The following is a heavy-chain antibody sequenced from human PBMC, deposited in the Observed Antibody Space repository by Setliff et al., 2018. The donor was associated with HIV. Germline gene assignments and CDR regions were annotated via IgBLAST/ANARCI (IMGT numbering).Heavy chain of an antibody. CDR2: IYPGDSDT. Sequence: GESLKLSCPGSGYSFTTYWIGWVRQMPGKGLEWMGIIYPGDSDTRYSPSFQGQVTISADKSISTAYLQWSSLKASDTAMYYCARQRGRESSGEELDYYYMDVWGKGTTVTVSS. D-gene: IGHD1-26*01. CDR3: ARQRGRESSGEELDYYYMDV. CDR1: GYSFTTYW. J-gene: IGHJ6*03. V-gene: IGHV5-51*01.